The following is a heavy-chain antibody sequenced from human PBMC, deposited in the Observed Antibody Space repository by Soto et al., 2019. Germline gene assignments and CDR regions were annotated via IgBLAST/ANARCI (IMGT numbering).Heavy chain of an antibody. J-gene: IGHJ6*02. CDR2: IYYSGST. V-gene: IGHV4-59*01. CDR1: GGSISTYY. D-gene: IGHD6-19*01. CDR3: ASDRSSGWDQGYGMDV. Sequence: PSETLSLTCTVSGGSISTYYWSWIRQPPGKGLEWIGYIYYSGSTSYNPSLKSRVTISVDTSKNQFSLKLRSVTAADTAVYYCASDRSSGWDQGYGMDVWGQGTTVTAP.